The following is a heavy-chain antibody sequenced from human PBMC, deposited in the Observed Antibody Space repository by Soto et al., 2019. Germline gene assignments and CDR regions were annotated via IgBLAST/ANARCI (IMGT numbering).Heavy chain of an antibody. Sequence: SETLSLTCTVSGGSISSYYWSWIRQPPGKGLEWIGYIYYSGSTNYNPSLMSRVTISVDTSKNQFSLKLSSVTAADTAVYYCARESRRGITIFGVVTNTNWFDPWGQGTLVTVSS. V-gene: IGHV4-59*01. CDR2: IYYSGST. J-gene: IGHJ5*02. D-gene: IGHD3-3*01. CDR3: ARESRRGITIFGVVTNTNWFDP. CDR1: GGSISSYY.